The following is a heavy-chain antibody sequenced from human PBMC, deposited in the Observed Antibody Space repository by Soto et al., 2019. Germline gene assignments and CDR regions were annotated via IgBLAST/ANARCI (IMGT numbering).Heavy chain of an antibody. CDR2: IWNDSSNK. Sequence: QVQLVESGGGVVQHGGSLRLSCAASGFSFSSYGMHWVRQAPGKGLEWVAVIWNDSSNKLYPDSVRGRFTISRDNSKSTLFLQMNSLRAEDTAVYYCATSNWNFFDYWGQGALVTVSS. V-gene: IGHV3-33*03. J-gene: IGHJ4*02. CDR1: GFSFSSYG. CDR3: ATSNWNFFDY. D-gene: IGHD1-20*01.